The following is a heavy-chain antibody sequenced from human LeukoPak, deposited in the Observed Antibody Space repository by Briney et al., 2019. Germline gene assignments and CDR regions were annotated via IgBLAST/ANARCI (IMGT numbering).Heavy chain of an antibody. Sequence: ASVKVSCKASGYTFTDSFMHWVRQAPGQGPEWMGRINPNTGGTNYAQKFQGRVSMTRDPSLSTAYLELISLTSDDTAVYYCARAPPVGPTTSPDYWGQGTLVTVSS. J-gene: IGHJ4*02. V-gene: IGHV1-2*06. CDR1: GYTFTDSF. CDR3: ARAPPVGPTTSPDY. D-gene: IGHD1-26*01. CDR2: INPNTGGT.